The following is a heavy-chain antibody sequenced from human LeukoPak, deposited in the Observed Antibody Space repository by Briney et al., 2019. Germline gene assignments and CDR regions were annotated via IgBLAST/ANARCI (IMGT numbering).Heavy chain of an antibody. CDR2: ISWDGGST. CDR3: AKGFGGSEIEYYFDY. CDR1: GFTFSTYT. D-gene: IGHD3-10*01. J-gene: IGHJ4*02. V-gene: IGHV3-43*01. Sequence: GGSLRLSCAASGFTFSTYTMHWVRQAPGKGLEWVSLISWDGGSTYYADSVKGRFTISRDNSKNSLYLQMNSLRTEDTALYYCAKGFGGSEIEYYFDYWGQGTLVTVSS.